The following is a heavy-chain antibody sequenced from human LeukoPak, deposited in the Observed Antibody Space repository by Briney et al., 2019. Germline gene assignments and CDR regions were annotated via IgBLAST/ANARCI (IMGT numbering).Heavy chain of an antibody. J-gene: IGHJ4*02. CDR1: GYSFTSYW. CDR2: IYPGDSDT. Sequence: GESLKISCKGSGYSFTSYWIGWVRQMPGKGLEWMGIIYPGDSDTRYSPSFQGQVTISADKSISTAYLQWSSRKASDTAMYYCAREDYDYVWGSYRYTGLDYWGQGTLVTVSS. D-gene: IGHD3-16*02. V-gene: IGHV5-51*01. CDR3: AREDYDYVWGSYRYTGLDY.